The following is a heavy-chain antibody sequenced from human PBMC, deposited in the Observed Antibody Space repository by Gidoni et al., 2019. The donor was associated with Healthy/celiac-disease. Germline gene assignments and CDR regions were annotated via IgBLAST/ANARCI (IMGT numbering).Heavy chain of an antibody. CDR2: ISGSGGST. J-gene: IGHJ4*02. CDR1: GFTFTSDA. CDR3: AKDMVAGDY. Sequence: ELQLLESGGGLVQRGGCLRPSCAASGFTFTSDAMSWVRQYPGKGLEWGSAISGSGGSTYYADSVNGRFTISRDNSKNTLYLQINSLRAEDTAVYYCAKDMVAGDYWGQGTLVTVSS. D-gene: IGHD6-19*01. V-gene: IGHV3-23*01.